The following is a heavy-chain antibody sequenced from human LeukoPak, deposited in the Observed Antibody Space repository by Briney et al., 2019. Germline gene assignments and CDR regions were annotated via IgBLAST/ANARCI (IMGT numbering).Heavy chain of an antibody. CDR3: ARVPLTRYYYYYMDV. Sequence: ASVKVSCKASGYTFTGYYMHWVRQAPGQGLEWMGWINPNSGGTNYAQKFQGRVTMTRDTSISTAYMELSRLRSDDTAVYYCARVPLTRYYYYYMDVWGKGTTVTVSS. V-gene: IGHV1-2*02. D-gene: IGHD1-14*01. J-gene: IGHJ6*03. CDR2: INPNSGGT. CDR1: GYTFTGYY.